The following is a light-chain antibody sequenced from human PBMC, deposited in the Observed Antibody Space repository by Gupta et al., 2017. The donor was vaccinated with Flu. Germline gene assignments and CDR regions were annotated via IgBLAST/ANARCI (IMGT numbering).Light chain of an antibody. CDR2: KAS. Sequence: DIQMTQSPSTLSASVGDRVTVTCRASQNINIWLAWYQQTPGKAPKLLIYKASTLESGVPSRFSGSGSGTECTLTISSLQPDDFATYYCQQYNNYGYTFGQGTKLEI. V-gene: IGKV1-5*03. CDR1: QNINIW. J-gene: IGKJ2*01. CDR3: QQYNNYGYT.